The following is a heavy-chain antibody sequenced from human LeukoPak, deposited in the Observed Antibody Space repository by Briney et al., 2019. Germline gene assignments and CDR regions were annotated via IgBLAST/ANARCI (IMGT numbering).Heavy chain of an antibody. CDR3: AREGGPYRPLDY. Sequence: SETLSLTCTVSGGSISSYYWNWIRQPPGKGLEYIGYIYYSGSTNYNPSLKSRVTISVDTSKNQFSLKLSSVTAADTAVYYCAREGGPYRPLDYSGQGTLVTVAS. J-gene: IGHJ4*02. CDR2: IYYSGST. V-gene: IGHV4-59*12. CDR1: GGSISSYY.